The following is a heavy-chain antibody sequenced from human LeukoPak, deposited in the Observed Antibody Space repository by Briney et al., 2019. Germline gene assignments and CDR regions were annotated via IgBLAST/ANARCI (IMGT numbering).Heavy chain of an antibody. V-gene: IGHV4-59*11. Sequence: PSETLSLTCTVSGGSISSHYWSWIRQPPGKGLEWIGYIYYSGSTNYNPSLKSRVTISVDTSKNQFSLKLSSVTAADTAVCYCARVRTPYYDFWSGYYFDNWFDPWGQGTLVTVSS. J-gene: IGHJ5*02. CDR1: GGSISSHY. CDR3: ARVRTPYYDFWSGYYFDNWFDP. D-gene: IGHD3-3*01. CDR2: IYYSGST.